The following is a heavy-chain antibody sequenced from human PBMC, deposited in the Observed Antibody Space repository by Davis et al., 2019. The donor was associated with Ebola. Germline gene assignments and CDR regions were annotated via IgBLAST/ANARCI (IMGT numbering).Heavy chain of an antibody. Sequence: PGGSLRLSCTVSGGSISSYYWSWIRQPPGKGLEWIGYIYYSGSTNYNPSLKSRVTISVDTSKNQFSLKLSSVTAADTAVYYCAREDSYGYNYFDYWGQGTLVTVSS. V-gene: IGHV4-59*12. CDR1: GGSISSYY. D-gene: IGHD5-18*01. CDR2: IYYSGST. CDR3: AREDSYGYNYFDY. J-gene: IGHJ4*02.